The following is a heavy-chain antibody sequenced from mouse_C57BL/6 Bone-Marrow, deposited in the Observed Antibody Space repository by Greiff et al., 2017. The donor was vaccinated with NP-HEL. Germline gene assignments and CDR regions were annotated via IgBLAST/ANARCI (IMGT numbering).Heavy chain of an antibody. D-gene: IGHD2-14*01. V-gene: IGHV1-69*01. CDR1: GYTFTSYW. Sequence: VQLQQPGAELVMPGTSVKLSCKASGYTFTSYWMHWVQQRPGQGLEWIGEIDPSDSYTNYNQKFKSRSTLTGDKSSSTAYMQLSSLTSEDSAVYYCARGLSYVLNYFDYGGQGTPLTVSS. J-gene: IGHJ2*01. CDR3: ARGLSYVLNYFDY. CDR2: IDPSDSYT.